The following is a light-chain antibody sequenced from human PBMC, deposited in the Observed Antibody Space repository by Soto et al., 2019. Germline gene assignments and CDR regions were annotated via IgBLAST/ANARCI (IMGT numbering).Light chain of an antibody. CDR1: RTINKY. J-gene: IGKJ1*01. V-gene: IGKV1-39*01. CDR3: QQSYGSPAA. Sequence: DIHLTQSPSSLSASVGGSVTITCRSSRTINKYLNWYQHRPGKAPKLLIYAASSLQTGVPTRFSGAGAGTFFTLTISNLQLEDVASYYCQQSYGSPAAFGRGTKVEI. CDR2: AAS.